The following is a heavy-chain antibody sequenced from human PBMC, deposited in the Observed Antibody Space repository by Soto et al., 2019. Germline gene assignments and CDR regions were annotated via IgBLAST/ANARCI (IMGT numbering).Heavy chain of an antibody. J-gene: IGHJ4*02. D-gene: IGHD5-18*01. Sequence: EVQLVESGGGLIPPGGSLRLSCAASGFLVNSAYMTWVRQDQGKGLEWLSMINSDGSTLYAESVKGRFTISRDNSKNRLDLQMNSLRGEDTAMYYCARSGYSFAWGYWGQGTLVIVTS. CDR3: ARSGYSFAWGY. V-gene: IGHV3-53*01. CDR2: INSDGST. CDR1: GFLVNSAY.